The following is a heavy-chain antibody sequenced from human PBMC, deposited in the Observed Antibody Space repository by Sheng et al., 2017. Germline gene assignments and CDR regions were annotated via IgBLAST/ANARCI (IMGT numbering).Heavy chain of an antibody. CDR3: ALKRGGIDF. CDR1: GFTVYTNF. D-gene: IGHD3-10*01. V-gene: IGHV3-53*01. J-gene: IGHJ4*02. Sequence: VQLVESGGGVVQPGGSLRLSCAASGFTVYTNFMSWVRQAPGKGLEWVSVVYSGGRTYYADSVKGRFTVSRDTSMNTLYLQMNSLRTDDTAFYYCALKRGGIDFWGQGTLVAVSS. CDR2: VYSGGRT.